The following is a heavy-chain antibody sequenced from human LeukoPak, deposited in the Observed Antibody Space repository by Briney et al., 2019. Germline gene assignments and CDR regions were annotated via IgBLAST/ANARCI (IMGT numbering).Heavy chain of an antibody. CDR1: GFTFSSYS. Sequence: GGSLRLSCAASGFTFSSYSMNWVRQAPGKGLEWVSSISSSSSYIYYADSVKGRFTISRDNAKNSLYLQMNSLRAEDTAVYYCALSIAVAQTNWFDPWGQGTLVTVSS. CDR2: ISSSSSYI. CDR3: ALSIAVAQTNWFDP. D-gene: IGHD6-19*01. J-gene: IGHJ5*02. V-gene: IGHV3-21*01.